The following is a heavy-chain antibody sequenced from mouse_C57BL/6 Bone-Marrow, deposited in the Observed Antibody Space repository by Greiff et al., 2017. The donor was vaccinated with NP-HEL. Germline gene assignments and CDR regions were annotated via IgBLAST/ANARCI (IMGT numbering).Heavy chain of an antibody. CDR3: ARGNVYYGSLFDY. D-gene: IGHD1-1*01. J-gene: IGHJ2*01. Sequence: QVQLQQSGAELVKPGASVKMSCKASGYTFTTYPIEWMKQNHGKSLEWIGNFHPYNDDTKYNEKFKGKATLTVDKSSSTVYVELSRLTSDDSAFYYCARGNVYYGSLFDYWGQGTTLTVSS. V-gene: IGHV1-47*01. CDR1: GYTFTTYP. CDR2: FHPYNDDT.